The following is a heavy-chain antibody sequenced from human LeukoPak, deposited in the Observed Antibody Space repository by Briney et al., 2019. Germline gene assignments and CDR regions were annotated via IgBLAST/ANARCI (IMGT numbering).Heavy chain of an antibody. Sequence: SETLSLTCTVSGGSISSSSYYWGWIRQPPGKGLEWIGSIYHSGSTYYNPSLKSRVTISVDTSKNQFSLKLSSVTAADTAVYYCARFDYGDYYFDYWGQGTLVTVSS. CDR2: IYHSGST. D-gene: IGHD4-17*01. J-gene: IGHJ4*02. V-gene: IGHV4-39*07. CDR3: ARFDYGDYYFDY. CDR1: GGSISSSSYY.